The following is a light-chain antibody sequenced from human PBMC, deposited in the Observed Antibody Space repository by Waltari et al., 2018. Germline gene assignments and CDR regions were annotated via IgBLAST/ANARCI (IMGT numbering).Light chain of an antibody. Sequence: DIVMTQSTDSLALSLGERATINCKSSQSGLHSSNNKNYLAWYQQKPGQPPNLLIYWASTRESGVPDRFSGSGSGTDFTLTISSLQAEDVAVYYCQQYYNAPLTFGGGTKVEIK. V-gene: IGKV4-1*01. CDR2: WAS. CDR1: QSGLHSSNNKNY. CDR3: QQYYNAPLT. J-gene: IGKJ4*01.